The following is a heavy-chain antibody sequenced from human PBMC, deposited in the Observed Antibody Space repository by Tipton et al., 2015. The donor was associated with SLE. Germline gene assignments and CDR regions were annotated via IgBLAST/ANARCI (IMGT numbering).Heavy chain of an antibody. Sequence: TLSLTCTVPGGSISSSSYYWGWIRQPPGKGLEWIGTIYYSGSTYYNPSLKSRVTISVDTSKNQLSLKLSSVTAADTAVYYCAREGLTMIEVLTMPHAFDVWGQGTMVTVSS. CDR2: IYYSGST. CDR1: GGSISSSSYY. CDR3: AREGLTMIEVLTMPHAFDV. V-gene: IGHV4-39*02. D-gene: IGHD3-22*01. J-gene: IGHJ3*01.